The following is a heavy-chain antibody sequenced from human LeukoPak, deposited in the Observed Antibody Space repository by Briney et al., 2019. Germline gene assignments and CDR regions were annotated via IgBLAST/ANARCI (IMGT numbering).Heavy chain of an antibody. J-gene: IGHJ4*02. D-gene: IGHD3-9*01. CDR2: INPNSGGT. V-gene: IGHV1-2*02. CDR1: GYTFTGYY. Sequence: GASVKVSCKASGYTFTGYYMHWVRQAPGQGLEWMGWINPNSGGTNYAQKFQGRVTMTRDTSISTAYMELSGLRSDDTAVYYCARESTYYDILTGYYYFDYWGQGTLVTVSS. CDR3: ARESTYYDILTGYYYFDY.